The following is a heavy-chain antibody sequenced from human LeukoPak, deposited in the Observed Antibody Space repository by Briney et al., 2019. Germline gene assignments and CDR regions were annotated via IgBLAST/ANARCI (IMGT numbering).Heavy chain of an antibody. V-gene: IGHV1-18*04. CDR1: GYTFTSYG. CDR2: ISPYNGNT. CDR3: ARGQYQLLRRDPAKYYFDY. Sequence: ASVTVSCKASGYTFTSYGISWVRQAPGQGLEWMGWISPYNGNTNYAQKLQGRVTMTTDTSTSTAYMELRSLRSDDTAVYYCARGQYQLLRRDPAKYYFDYWGQGTLVTVSS. J-gene: IGHJ4*02. D-gene: IGHD2-2*01.